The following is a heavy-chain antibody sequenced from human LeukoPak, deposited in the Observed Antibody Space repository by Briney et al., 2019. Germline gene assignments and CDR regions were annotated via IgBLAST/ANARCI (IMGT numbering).Heavy chain of an antibody. CDR3: ATELRILSWGVDAFDI. D-gene: IGHD3-10*01. CDR2: IPYDGSKT. CDR1: GFNFNSYA. Sequence: GGSLRLSCAASGFNFNSYAVHWVRQAPGKGLEWVAFIPYDGSKTYHADSVKGRFTISRDTSKTTLYLQMNSLRAEDTAVYYCATELRILSWGVDAFDIWGQGTMVTVCS. J-gene: IGHJ3*02. V-gene: IGHV3-30*04.